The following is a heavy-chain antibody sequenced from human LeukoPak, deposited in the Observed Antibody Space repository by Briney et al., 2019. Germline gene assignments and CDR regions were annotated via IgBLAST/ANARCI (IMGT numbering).Heavy chain of an antibody. CDR2: FDPEDGET. Sequence: ASVNVSCKVSGYTLTELSMHWVRQAPGQGLEWLGGFDPEDGETIYAQKFQGRVTMTEDTSTDTAYMELSSLRSEDTAVYYCATDRGYSSQYFDYWGQGTLVTVSS. CDR3: ATDRGYSSQYFDY. V-gene: IGHV1-24*01. CDR1: GYTLTELS. D-gene: IGHD6-19*01. J-gene: IGHJ4*02.